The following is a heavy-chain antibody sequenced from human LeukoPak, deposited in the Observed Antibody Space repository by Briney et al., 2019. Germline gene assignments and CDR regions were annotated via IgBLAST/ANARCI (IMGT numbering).Heavy chain of an antibody. CDR3: AKEFGMEVTPAFDY. Sequence: GGSLRLSCAASGFTFSSYGIHWVRQAPGKGLEWVAFIRYDGSNKYYADSVKGRFTISRDNSKNTLYLQMNSLRAEDTAVYYCAKEFGMEVTPAFDYWCQGTLVTVSS. D-gene: IGHD3-16*01. V-gene: IGHV3-30*02. CDR2: IRYDGSNK. J-gene: IGHJ4*02. CDR1: GFTFSSYG.